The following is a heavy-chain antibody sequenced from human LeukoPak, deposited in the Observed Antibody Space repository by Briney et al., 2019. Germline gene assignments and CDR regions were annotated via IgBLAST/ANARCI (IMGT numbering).Heavy chain of an antibody. Sequence: GGSLRLSCAASGFTFSSYGMHWVRQAPGKGLEWVAFIRYDGSNKYYADSVKGRFTISRDNSKNTLYLQMNSLRAEDTAVYYCARLRGSGSYFADSWGQGTLVTVSS. D-gene: IGHD1-26*01. J-gene: IGHJ4*02. CDR2: IRYDGSNK. CDR1: GFTFSSYG. V-gene: IGHV3-30*02. CDR3: ARLRGSGSYFADS.